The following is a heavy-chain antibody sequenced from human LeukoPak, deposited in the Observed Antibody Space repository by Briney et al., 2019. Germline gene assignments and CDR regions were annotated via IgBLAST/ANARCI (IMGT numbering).Heavy chain of an antibody. CDR2: ITDGERT. V-gene: IGHV4-34*01. D-gene: IGHD6-13*01. J-gene: IGHJ4*02. CDR1: GASFSGHY. Sequence: SETLSLTCAVYGASFSGHYWSWIRQPPGKGLEWIGEITDGERTSYSPSLKSRATISVVPSQRQFSLELDSVTAADTAIYYCVRRSRVAMPNALDLISDFWGQGTLVTVPS. CDR3: VRRSRVAMPNALDLISDF.